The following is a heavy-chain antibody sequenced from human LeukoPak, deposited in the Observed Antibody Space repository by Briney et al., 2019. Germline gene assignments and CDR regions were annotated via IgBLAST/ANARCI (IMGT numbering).Heavy chain of an antibody. V-gene: IGHV4-39*02. CDR2: IYYSGST. CDR1: GGSISSSSYY. CDR3: ARERIVVVPAVPGYMDV. J-gene: IGHJ6*03. Sequence: NASETLSLTCTVSGGSISSSSYYWGWIRQPPGKGLEWIGSIYYSGSTYYNPSLKSRVTISVDTSKNQFSLKLSSVTAADTAVYYCARERIVVVPAVPGYMDVWGKGTTVTVSS. D-gene: IGHD2-2*01.